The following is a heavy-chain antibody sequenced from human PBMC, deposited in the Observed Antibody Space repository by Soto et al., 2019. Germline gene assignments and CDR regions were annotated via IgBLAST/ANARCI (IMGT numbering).Heavy chain of an antibody. CDR1: GFTFSSYA. D-gene: IGHD4-17*01. CDR2: IIGSGGST. CDR3: AKDDYVVHYFDY. V-gene: IGHV3-23*01. Sequence: XGSLRLSCSASGFTFSSYAMSWVRQAPGKGLDWVSAIIGSGGSTYYADSVKGRFTISRDNSKNTLYLQMNSLRAEDTAVYYCAKDDYVVHYFDYWGQGTLVTVSS. J-gene: IGHJ4*02.